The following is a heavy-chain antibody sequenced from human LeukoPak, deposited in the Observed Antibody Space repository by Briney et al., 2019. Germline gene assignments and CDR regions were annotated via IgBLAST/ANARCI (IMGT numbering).Heavy chain of an antibody. CDR1: GFIFATSW. Sequence: QPGGSLRLSCAASGFIFATSWMTWVRQTPTKGLEWVATINRDGSKTNYVDSVRGRFTISRDNAKNSLYLQMNSLSAEDTAVYYCASPPPWIQTYDLDVWGKGTTVTVS. D-gene: IGHD5-18*01. CDR2: INRDGSKT. CDR3: ASPPPWIQTYDLDV. J-gene: IGHJ6*03. V-gene: IGHV3-7*01.